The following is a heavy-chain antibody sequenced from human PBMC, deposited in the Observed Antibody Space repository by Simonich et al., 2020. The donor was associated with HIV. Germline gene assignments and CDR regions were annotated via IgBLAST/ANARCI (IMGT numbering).Heavy chain of an antibody. CDR3: AKDRYSSSSGSFDY. CDR1: GFTFDDYA. D-gene: IGHD6-6*01. Sequence: EVQLVESGGGLVQPGRSLRLSCAASGFTFDDYAMHWVRQAPGKGLEWGSGMSRNIGSIGYADSVKGRFTISRDNAKNSLYLQMSSLRAEDMALYYCAKDRYSSSSGSFDYWGQGTLVTVSS. CDR2: MSRNIGSI. J-gene: IGHJ4*02. V-gene: IGHV3-9*03.